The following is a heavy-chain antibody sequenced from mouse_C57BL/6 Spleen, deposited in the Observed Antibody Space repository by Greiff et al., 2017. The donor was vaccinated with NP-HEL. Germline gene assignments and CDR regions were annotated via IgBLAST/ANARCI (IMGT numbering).Heavy chain of an antibody. Sequence: VQLQQSGAELVKPGASVKLSCKASGYTFTSYWKQWVKQRPGQGREWIGENDPSDSYTNYNQKFKGKATLTVDTSSSTAYMQLSSLTSEDSAVYYCARNYYGSSYLYYFDYWGQGTTLTVSS. V-gene: IGHV1-50*01. J-gene: IGHJ2*01. CDR2: NDPSDSYT. CDR3: ARNYYGSSYLYYFDY. CDR1: GYTFTSYW. D-gene: IGHD1-1*01.